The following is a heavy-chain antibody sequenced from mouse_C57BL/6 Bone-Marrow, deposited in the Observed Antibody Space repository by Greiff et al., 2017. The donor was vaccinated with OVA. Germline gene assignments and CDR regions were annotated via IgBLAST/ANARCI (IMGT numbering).Heavy chain of an antibody. CDR2: IYPGAGDT. Sequence: VKLQESGPELVKPGASVKISCKASGYAFSSSWMNWVKQRPGKGLEWIGRIYPGAGDTNYNGKFKGKATLTADKSSSTAYMQLSSLTSEDSAVYVCARGDYYGPFAYWGQGTLVTVSA. J-gene: IGHJ3*01. CDR1: GYAFSSSW. D-gene: IGHD1-1*01. CDR3: ARGDYYGPFAY. V-gene: IGHV1-82*01.